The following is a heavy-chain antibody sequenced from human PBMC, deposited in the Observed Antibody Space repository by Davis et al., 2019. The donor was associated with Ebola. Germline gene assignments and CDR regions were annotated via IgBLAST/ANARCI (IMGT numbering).Heavy chain of an antibody. CDR2: IWYDGSNQ. CDR1: GFTFSDYG. CDR3: SRGSIWPDY. J-gene: IGHJ4*02. V-gene: IGHV3-33*01. Sequence: GESLKISCAASGFTFSDYGMYWVRQSPGKGLEWMAHIWYDGSNQFYAHSVEGRFTVSRDNSKNTLYLQINSLRAEDTAIYYCSRGSIWPDYWGQGTLVTVSS. D-gene: IGHD6-13*01.